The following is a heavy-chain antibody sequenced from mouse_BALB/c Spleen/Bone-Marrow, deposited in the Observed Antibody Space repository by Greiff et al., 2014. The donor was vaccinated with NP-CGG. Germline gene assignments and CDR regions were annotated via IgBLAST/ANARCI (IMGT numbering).Heavy chain of an antibody. D-gene: IGHD3-3*01. CDR2: INPGSGGT. V-gene: IGHV1-54*01. CDR3: ARRDGSYFDY. Sequence: VQLQQSGAELVRPGTSVKVSSKASGYAFTNYLIEWVKQRPGQGLEWIGMINPGSGGTNYNEKFKGKATLTADKSSSTAYMQLSSLTSDDSAVYFCARRDGSYFDYWGQGTTLTVSS. J-gene: IGHJ2*01. CDR1: GYAFTNYL.